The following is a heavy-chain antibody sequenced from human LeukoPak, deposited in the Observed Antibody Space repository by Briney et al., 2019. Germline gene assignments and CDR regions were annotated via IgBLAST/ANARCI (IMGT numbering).Heavy chain of an antibody. Sequence: GRSLRLSCAASGFTFSSYGMHWVRQAPGKGLEWVAVISYDGSNKYYADSVKGRFTISRDNSKNTLYLQMNSLRAEDTAVYYCAKVASGSYRYYYYMDAWGKGTTVTVSS. D-gene: IGHD1-26*01. CDR1: GFTFSSYG. J-gene: IGHJ6*03. CDR3: AKVASGSYRYYYYMDA. CDR2: ISYDGSNK. V-gene: IGHV3-30*18.